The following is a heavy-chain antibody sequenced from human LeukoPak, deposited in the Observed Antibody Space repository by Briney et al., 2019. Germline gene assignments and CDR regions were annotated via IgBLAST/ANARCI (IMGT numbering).Heavy chain of an antibody. Sequence: SETLSLTCAVYGGSFSGYYWSWIRQPPGKGLEWIGEINHSGSTNHNPSLKSRVTISVDTSKNQFSLKLSSVTAADTAVYYCARRTHRTYDYVWGSYRSSFDYWGQGTLVTVSS. CDR1: GGSFSGYY. D-gene: IGHD3-16*02. CDR2: INHSGST. CDR3: ARRTHRTYDYVWGSYRSSFDY. J-gene: IGHJ4*02. V-gene: IGHV4-34*01.